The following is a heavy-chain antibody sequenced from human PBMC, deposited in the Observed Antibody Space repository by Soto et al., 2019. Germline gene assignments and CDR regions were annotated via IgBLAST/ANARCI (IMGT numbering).Heavy chain of an antibody. CDR1: GFTFSSYA. CDR2: ISGSGGST. Sequence: GGSLRLSCAASGFTFSSYAMSWVRQAPGKGLEWVSAISGSGGSTYYADSVKGRFTISRDNSKNTLYLQMNSLRAEDTAVYYCAKDKYGVGASGSVDYWGQGTLVTVSS. CDR3: AKDKYGVGASGSVDY. D-gene: IGHD1-26*01. V-gene: IGHV3-23*01. J-gene: IGHJ4*02.